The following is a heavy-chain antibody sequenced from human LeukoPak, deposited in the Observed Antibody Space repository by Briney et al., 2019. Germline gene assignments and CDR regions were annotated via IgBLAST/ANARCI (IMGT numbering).Heavy chain of an antibody. CDR1: GYTFTSYG. CDR2: ISAYNGNT. CDR3: ARAYDIAAAGTADY. D-gene: IGHD6-13*01. V-gene: IGHV1-18*01. J-gene: IGHJ4*02. Sequence: ASVKVSRKASGYTFTSYGISWVRQAPGQGLEWMGWISAYNGNTNYAQKLQGRVTMTTDTSTSTAYMELRSLRSDDTAVYYCARAYDIAAAGTADYWGQGTLVTVSS.